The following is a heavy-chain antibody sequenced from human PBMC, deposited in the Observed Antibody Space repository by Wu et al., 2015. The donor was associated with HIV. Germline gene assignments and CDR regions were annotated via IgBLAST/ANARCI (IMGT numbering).Heavy chain of an antibody. J-gene: IGHJ4*02. CDR3: ARESGGGHFDY. V-gene: IGHV1-69*13. CDR2: IIPIFGTA. D-gene: IGHD1-1*01. CDR1: GGTFSSYA. Sequence: QVQLVQSGTELKRPGSSVKISCKASGGTFSSYAINWVRQAPGQGLEWVGGIIPIFGTANYAQKFQGRVTITADESTSTAYMELSSLRSEDTAVYYCARESGGGHFDYWGQGTLVTVSS.